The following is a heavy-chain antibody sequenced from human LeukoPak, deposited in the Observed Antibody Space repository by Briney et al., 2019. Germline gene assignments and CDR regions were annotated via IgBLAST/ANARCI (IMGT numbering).Heavy chain of an antibody. D-gene: IGHD2-8*01. CDR3: AKEWSAFDM. V-gene: IGHV3-33*06. CDR1: GFTCSSYA. Sequence: GGSLRLSCAASGFTCSSYAMHWVRQAPGKGLEWVAVTWQDGSKAYADSVKGRFTISRDNSKNTLFLQMNGLRAEDTAMYYCAKEWSAFDMWGQGTMVTVSS. J-gene: IGHJ3*02. CDR2: TWQDGSK.